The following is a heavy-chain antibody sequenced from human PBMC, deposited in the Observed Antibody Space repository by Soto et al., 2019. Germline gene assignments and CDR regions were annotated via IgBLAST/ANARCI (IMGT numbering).Heavy chain of an antibody. CDR1: GGYISSYY. CDR2: IYYSGST. D-gene: IGHD2-8*01. CDR3: ARMAGYCTNGVCYYYYYYYYMDV. V-gene: IGHV4-59*01. Sequence: SQTMSLTCTVSGGYISSYYWSWIRQPPGKGLEWIGYIYYSGSTNYNPSLKSRVTISVDTSKNQFSLKLSSVTAADTAVYYCARMAGYCTNGVCYYYYYYYYMDVCGKGTTVTVSS. J-gene: IGHJ6*03.